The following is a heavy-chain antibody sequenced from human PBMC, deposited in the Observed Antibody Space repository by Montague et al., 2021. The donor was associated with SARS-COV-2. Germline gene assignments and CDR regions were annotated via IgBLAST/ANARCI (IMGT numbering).Heavy chain of an antibody. Sequence: SLRLSCAASGFTFSSYAMHWVRQAPGKGLEWVAIISYDGSNKYYADSVKVRFTISRDNSKNTLYLQMNSLRAEDTAVYYCASEDIVVVMGAFDIWGQGTMVTVSS. V-gene: IGHV3-30*04. CDR1: GFTFSSYA. J-gene: IGHJ3*02. D-gene: IGHD2-2*01. CDR3: ASEDIVVVMGAFDI. CDR2: ISYDGSNK.